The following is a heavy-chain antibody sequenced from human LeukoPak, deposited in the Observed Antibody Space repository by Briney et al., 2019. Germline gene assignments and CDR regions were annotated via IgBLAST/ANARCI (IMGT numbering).Heavy chain of an antibody. D-gene: IGHD3-10*01. CDR1: GFTFSSYA. V-gene: IGHV3-23*01. CDR2: ISGSGGST. CDR3: AKDFPYGSGSYTAVY. Sequence: PGGSLRLSCAASGFTFSSYAMSWVRQAPGKGLGWVSAISGSGGSTYYADSVKGRFTISRDNSKNTLYLQMNSLRAEDTAVYYCAKDFPYGSGSYTAVYWGQGTLVTVSS. J-gene: IGHJ4*02.